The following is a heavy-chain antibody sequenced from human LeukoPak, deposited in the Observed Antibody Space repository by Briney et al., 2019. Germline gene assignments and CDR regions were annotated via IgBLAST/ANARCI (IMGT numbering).Heavy chain of an antibody. D-gene: IGHD6-19*01. V-gene: IGHV4-4*09. Sequence: SETLSLTCTVSGGSISGYYWSWIRQPPGKGLEWIGYIYTSGSTNYNPSLKSRVTISVDTSKNQFSLKLSSVTAADTAVYYCATLRTRIAVAAWYDPSGQGTLVSVPS. CDR3: ATLRTRIAVAAWYDP. J-gene: IGHJ5*02. CDR1: GGSISGYY. CDR2: IYTSGST.